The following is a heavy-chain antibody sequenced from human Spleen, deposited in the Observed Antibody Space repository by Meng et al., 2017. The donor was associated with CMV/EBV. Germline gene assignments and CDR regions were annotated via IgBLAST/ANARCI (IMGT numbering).Heavy chain of an antibody. Sequence: GESLKISCAASGFTFSSYAMHWVRQAPGKGLEWVAVISYDGSNKYYADSVKGRFTISRDNSKNTLYLQMNSLRAEDTAVYYCARGGYDSYDAFDIWGQGTMVTVSS. J-gene: IGHJ3*02. D-gene: IGHD3-3*01. CDR1: GFTFSSYA. V-gene: IGHV3-30*04. CDR2: ISYDGSNK. CDR3: ARGGYDSYDAFDI.